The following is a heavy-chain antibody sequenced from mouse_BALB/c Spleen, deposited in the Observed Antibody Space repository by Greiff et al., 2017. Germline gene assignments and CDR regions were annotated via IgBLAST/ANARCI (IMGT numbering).Heavy chain of an antibody. Sequence: DVQLVESGGGLVQPGGSRKLSCAASGFTFSSFGMHWVRQAPEKGLEWVAYISSGSSTIYYADTVKGRFTISRDNPKNTLFLQMTSLRSEDTAMYYCARYWGPYAMDYWGQGTSVTVSS. V-gene: IGHV5-17*02. CDR2: ISSGSSTI. CDR1: GFTFSSFG. CDR3: ARYWGPYAMDY. D-gene: IGHD4-1*01. J-gene: IGHJ4*01.